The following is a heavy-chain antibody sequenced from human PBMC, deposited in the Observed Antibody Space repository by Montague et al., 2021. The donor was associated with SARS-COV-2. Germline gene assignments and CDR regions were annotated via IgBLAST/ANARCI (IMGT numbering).Heavy chain of an antibody. J-gene: IGHJ4*02. CDR1: GDSVSNNRAA. D-gene: IGHD3-9*01. Sequence: CAISGDSVSNNRAAWNWVRQSPSRGLEWLGRTYYTSKWYNDYALFVKSRITINPDTSKNQVSLRLNSATPEDTAIYFCAREVDNYFGYWGQGTLVTVSS. CDR2: TYYTSKWYN. V-gene: IGHV6-1*01. CDR3: AREVDNYFGY.